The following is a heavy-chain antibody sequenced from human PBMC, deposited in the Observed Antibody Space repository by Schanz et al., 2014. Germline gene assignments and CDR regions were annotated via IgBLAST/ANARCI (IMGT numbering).Heavy chain of an antibody. CDR3: ATASSPVREAGAGSSFHL. CDR1: GFTFSSYA. D-gene: IGHD6-13*01. Sequence: EVQLLESGGGLVQPGGSLRLSCAASGFTFSSYAMTWVRQAPGMGLEWVSAISGRDGSTYYADSVRGRFTISRDNSKNTLYLQMNSLKIEDTAVYYCATASSPVREAGAGSSFHLWGQGTLVTVSP. J-gene: IGHJ5*02. V-gene: IGHV3-23*01. CDR2: ISGRDGST.